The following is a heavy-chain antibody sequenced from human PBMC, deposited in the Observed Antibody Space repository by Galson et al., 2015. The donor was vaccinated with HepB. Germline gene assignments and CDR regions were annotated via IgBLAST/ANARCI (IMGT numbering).Heavy chain of an antibody. Sequence: SVKVSCKASGYTFTSYDINWVRQATGQGLEWMGWMNPNSGNTGYAQKFQGRVTMTRSTSISTAYMELSSLRSEDTAVYYCARGYYAYRYCSGGSCYSNWFDPWGQGTLVTVSS. CDR2: MNPNSGNT. CDR3: ARGYYAYRYCSGGSCYSNWFDP. D-gene: IGHD2-15*01. J-gene: IGHJ5*02. V-gene: IGHV1-8*01. CDR1: GYTFTSYD.